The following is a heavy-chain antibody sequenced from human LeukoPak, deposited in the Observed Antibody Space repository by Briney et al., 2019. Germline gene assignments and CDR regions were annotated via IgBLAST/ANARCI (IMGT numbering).Heavy chain of an antibody. J-gene: IGHJ4*02. CDR2: IRQDGAEK. V-gene: IGHV3-7*01. Sequence: PGGSLRLSCAASGFTFSTFWMTWVRQAPGKGLERVANIRQDGAEKYYVDSVKGRFTISRDNAKNSLYLQMNSLRAEDTAVYYCAKVPIPYSSGWYLNYWGQGTLVTVSS. CDR3: AKVPIPYSSGWYLNY. CDR1: GFTFSTFW. D-gene: IGHD6-19*01.